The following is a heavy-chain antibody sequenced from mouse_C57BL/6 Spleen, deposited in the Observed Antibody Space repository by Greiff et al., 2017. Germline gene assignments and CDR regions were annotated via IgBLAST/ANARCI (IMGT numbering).Heavy chain of an antibody. V-gene: IGHV1-54*01. D-gene: IGHD1-1*01. CDR2: INPGSGGT. CDR3: ARSPFITTVVDYFDY. CDR1: GYAFTNYL. J-gene: IGHJ2*01. Sequence: VQLQQSGAELVRPGTSVKVSCKASGYAFTNYLIEWVKQRPGQGLEWIGVINPGSGGTNYNEKFKGKATLTADKSSSTAHMQLSSLTSEDSAVYFCARSPFITTVVDYFDYWGQGTTLTVSS.